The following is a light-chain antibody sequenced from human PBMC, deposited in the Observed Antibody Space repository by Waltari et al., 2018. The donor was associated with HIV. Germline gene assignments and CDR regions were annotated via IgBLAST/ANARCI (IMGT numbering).Light chain of an antibody. Sequence: QSVLTQPPSASGTPGQRVTISCSGSSSNIGSNTVNWYQQLPGTAPKLLIYSNNRRPSGGPDRCSGSKAGTSASLAISGLQSEDEAGYYCAAWDDSLNGPVFGGGTKLTVL. CDR3: AAWDDSLNGPV. CDR2: SNN. V-gene: IGLV1-44*01. CDR1: SSNIGSNT. J-gene: IGLJ2*01.